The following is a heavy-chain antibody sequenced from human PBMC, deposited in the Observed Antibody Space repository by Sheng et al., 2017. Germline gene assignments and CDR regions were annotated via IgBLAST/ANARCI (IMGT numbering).Heavy chain of an antibody. CDR2: MNPNSGNT. D-gene: IGHD6-6*01. CDR1: GYTFTSYD. V-gene: IGHV1-8*03. CDR3: AREWGSSSELDY. J-gene: IGHJ4*02. Sequence: QVQLVQSGAEVKKPGASVKVSCKASGYTFTSYDINWVRQATGQGLEWMGWMNPNSGNTGYAQNFQGRVTITRNTSISTAYMELSSLTSEDTAVYYCAREWGSSSELDYWGQGTLVTVSS.